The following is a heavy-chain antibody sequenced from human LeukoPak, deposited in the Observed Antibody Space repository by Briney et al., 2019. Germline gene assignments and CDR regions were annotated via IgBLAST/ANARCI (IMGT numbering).Heavy chain of an antibody. V-gene: IGHV1-46*01. CDR2: INPSGGST. D-gene: IGHD2-2*01. J-gene: IGHJ5*02. Sequence: GASVKVSCKASGYTYTSYYMHWVRQAPGQGLEWMGIINPSGGSTSYAQKFQGRVTMTRDMSTSTVYMELSSLRSEDTAVYYCARDQGYCSSTSCYHWFDPWGQGTLVTVSS. CDR3: ARDQGYCSSTSCYHWFDP. CDR1: GYTYTSYY.